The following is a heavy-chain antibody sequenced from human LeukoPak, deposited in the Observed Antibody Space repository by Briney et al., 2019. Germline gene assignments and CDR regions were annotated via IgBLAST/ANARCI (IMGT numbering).Heavy chain of an antibody. CDR3: ASQTYYYGSGSYSY. J-gene: IGHJ4*02. CDR1: GYTFTGYY. Sequence: ASVKDSCTASGYTFTGYYMHWVRQAPGQGLEWMGRINPNSGGTNYAQKFQGRVTMTRDTSISTAYMELSRLRSDDTAVYYCASQTYYYGSGSYSYWGQGTLVTVSS. V-gene: IGHV1-2*06. D-gene: IGHD3-10*01. CDR2: INPNSGGT.